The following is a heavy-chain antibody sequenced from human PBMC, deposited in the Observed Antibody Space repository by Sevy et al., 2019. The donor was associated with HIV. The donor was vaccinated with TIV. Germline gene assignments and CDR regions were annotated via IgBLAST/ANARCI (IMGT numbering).Heavy chain of an antibody. D-gene: IGHD3-10*01. CDR3: ARHGGLVDRGFDF. V-gene: IGHV4-39*01. CDR1: GGSIARSSYD. Sequence: ETLSLTCTVSGGSIARSSYDWGWIRQSPGKGLEWIGSIYFSGSTSYATSLRSRVTISVDTSKNQVSLKMRSVTTTDTAFYYCARHGGLVDRGFDFWGQGALVTVSS. J-gene: IGHJ4*02. CDR2: IYFSGST.